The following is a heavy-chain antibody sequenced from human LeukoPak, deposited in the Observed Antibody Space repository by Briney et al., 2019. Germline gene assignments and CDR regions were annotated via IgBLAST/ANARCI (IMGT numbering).Heavy chain of an antibody. V-gene: IGHV3-23*01. CDR2: ISGRGDST. Sequence: GGSLRLSCAASGFTFSIYGMSWVRQAPGKGLEWVSTISGRGDSTYYADSVKGRFTISRDNSKRTLYLQMNSLRAEDTAVYYCAKGCGGNCRSDDYWGQGTLVIVSS. J-gene: IGHJ4*02. CDR3: AKGCGGNCRSDDY. CDR1: GFTFSIYG. D-gene: IGHD2-21*02.